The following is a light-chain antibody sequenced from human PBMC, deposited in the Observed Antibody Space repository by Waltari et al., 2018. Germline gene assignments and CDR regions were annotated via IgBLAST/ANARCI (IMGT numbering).Light chain of an antibody. J-gene: IGKJ1*01. V-gene: IGKV3-20*01. Sequence: EIVLTQSPGSLSSSPGERVTLSCRACQSVSRALAWYQQKPGQAPRLLIFGASNRATGIPDRFSGSGSDTDFSRTISRLEPEDFAVYYCQHYVRLPATFGRGTKVEIK. CDR2: GAS. CDR3: QHYVRLPAT. CDR1: QSVSRA.